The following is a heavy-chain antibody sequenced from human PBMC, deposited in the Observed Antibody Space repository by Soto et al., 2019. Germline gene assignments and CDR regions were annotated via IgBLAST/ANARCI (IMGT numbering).Heavy chain of an antibody. CDR2: IYHSGST. V-gene: IGHV4-30-2*01. Sequence: TLSLTCTVSGGSINTYYWRWIRQPPGKGLEWIGYIYHSGSTYYNPSLKSRVTISVDRSKNQFSLKLSSVTAADTAVYYCARENNVLPGAFFDYWGQGTLVTVPS. CDR1: GGSINTYY. CDR3: ARENNVLPGAFFDY. J-gene: IGHJ4*02. D-gene: IGHD3-10*01.